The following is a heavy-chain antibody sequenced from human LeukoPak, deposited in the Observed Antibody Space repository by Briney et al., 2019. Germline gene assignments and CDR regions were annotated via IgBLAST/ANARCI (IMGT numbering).Heavy chain of an antibody. CDR1: GYSFSRYW. D-gene: IGHD6-19*01. CDR3: ARQDGSAWYYFDY. J-gene: IGHJ4*02. V-gene: IGHV5-51*01. Sequence: GESLKISCKGSGYSFSRYWIGWVRQMPGKGLEWMGIIYPGESDTRYSPSFQGQVTISADESISTAYLQWSSLKASDTAMYYCARQDGSAWYYFDYWGQGTLVTVSS. CDR2: IYPGESDT.